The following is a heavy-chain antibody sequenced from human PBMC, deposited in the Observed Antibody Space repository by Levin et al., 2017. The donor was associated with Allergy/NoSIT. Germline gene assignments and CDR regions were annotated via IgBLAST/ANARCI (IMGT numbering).Heavy chain of an antibody. CDR2: ITGSGYSA. D-gene: IGHD3-3*01. CDR3: AKDLYSDFWSGYSVDS. J-gene: IGHJ4*02. V-gene: IGHV3-23*01. CDR1: GVTFSSYG. Sequence: PGESLKISCAVSGVTFSSYGMMWVRQAPGKGLEWVSGITGSGYSAYYSDTVKGRFTISRDNSKNTVFLQMNSLRAEDTAIYYCAKDLYSDFWSGYSVDSWGQGTMVTVSS.